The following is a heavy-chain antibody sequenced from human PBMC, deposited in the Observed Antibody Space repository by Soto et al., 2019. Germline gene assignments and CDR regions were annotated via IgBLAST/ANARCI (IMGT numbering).Heavy chain of an antibody. J-gene: IGHJ3*01. CDR1: GFPCGSYD. V-gene: IGHV3-23*01. CDR3: AKATATGGGAFDF. Sequence: GGSLRLSCAASGFPCGSYDMTWVRQAPGKGLEWVSTILVDGRTFYVDSVKGRFTISRDNSRNAVYLQMNSLTAGDTALYYCAKATATGGGAFDFCGQGTMVTVSS. D-gene: IGHD2-8*02. CDR2: ILVDGRT.